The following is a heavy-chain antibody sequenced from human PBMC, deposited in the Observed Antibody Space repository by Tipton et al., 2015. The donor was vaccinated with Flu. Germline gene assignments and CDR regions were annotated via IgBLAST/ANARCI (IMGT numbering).Heavy chain of an antibody. Sequence: GSLRLSCAASGFTFSSNYMSWVRQAPGKGLEWVSVISSGGSTYYADSVKGRFTISRDNSKNTLYLQMNSLRAEDTAVYYCSRDLQYYGSGSYVWYFDLWGRGTLVTVSS. J-gene: IGHJ2*01. V-gene: IGHV3-66*02. CDR1: GFTFSSNY. D-gene: IGHD3-10*01. CDR3: SRDLQYYGSGSYVWYFDL. CDR2: ISSGGST.